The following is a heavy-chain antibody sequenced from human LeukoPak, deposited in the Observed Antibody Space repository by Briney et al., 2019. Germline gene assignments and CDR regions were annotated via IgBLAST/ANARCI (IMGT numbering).Heavy chain of an antibody. D-gene: IGHD3-10*02. CDR2: IYSGGRT. Sequence: GGSLRLSCAASGFTVSSNYMNWVRQAPGKGLEWVAVIYSGGRTYYVDSVKGRFTISRDNSKNTLYLQMNSLRAEDTAVYYCGSTSLLGSGFFDYWGQGTLVTVSS. V-gene: IGHV3-66*01. J-gene: IGHJ4*02. CDR1: GFTVSSNY. CDR3: GSTSLLGSGFFDY.